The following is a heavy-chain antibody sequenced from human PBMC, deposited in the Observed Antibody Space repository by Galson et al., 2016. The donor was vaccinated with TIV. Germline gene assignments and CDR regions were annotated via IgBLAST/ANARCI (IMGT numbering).Heavy chain of an antibody. CDR3: ARDFHAVYRSHYDLRSGNPTPFYHCGMDV. D-gene: IGHD3-3*01. CDR1: GFTFSTYA. Sequence: SLRLSCAASGFTFSTYAIHWVRQAPGKGLEWVAVISHDGSNKYYADSVKGRFTIPRDNYKNTLNLQMNSLRGEDTAVYYCARDFHAVYRSHYDLRSGNPTPFYHCGMDVWGQGTTVTVTS. V-gene: IGHV3-30*01. CDR2: ISHDGSNK. J-gene: IGHJ6*02.